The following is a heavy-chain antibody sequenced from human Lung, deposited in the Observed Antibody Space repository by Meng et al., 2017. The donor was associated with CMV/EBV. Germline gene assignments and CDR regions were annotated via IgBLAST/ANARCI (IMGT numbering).Heavy chain of an antibody. V-gene: IGHV3-30*19. CDR3: ARDADSSSFSPESARGYCYFGMDV. D-gene: IGHD6-13*01. CDR2: ISYDGSNK. CDR1: GFTFSNYG. Sequence: GESLKISCAASGFTFSNYGMHWVRQAPGKGLEWVAFISYDGSNKYYADSVKGRFTISRDNSKNTLYLQMNSLRAEDTAVYYCARDADSSSFSPESARGYCYFGMDVWGQGTTVTVSS. J-gene: IGHJ6*02.